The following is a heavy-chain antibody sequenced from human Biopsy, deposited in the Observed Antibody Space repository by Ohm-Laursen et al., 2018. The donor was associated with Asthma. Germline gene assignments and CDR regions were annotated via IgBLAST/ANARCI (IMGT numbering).Heavy chain of an antibody. CDR3: ARGDSSNWSHYYFDY. CDR2: IYSGGTS. J-gene: IGHJ4*02. CDR1: GFAVRRDH. Sequence: SLRLSCAASGFAVRRDHMFWVRQPPGKSLEGVSVIYSGGTSHTADSMRGRFTISRDYSKNTLYLQMHSLRAEDTAVYYCARGDSSNWSHYYFDYWGQGTLVTVS. V-gene: IGHV3-53*01. D-gene: IGHD3-22*01.